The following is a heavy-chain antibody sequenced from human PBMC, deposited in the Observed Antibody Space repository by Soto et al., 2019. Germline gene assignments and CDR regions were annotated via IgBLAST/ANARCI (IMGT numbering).Heavy chain of an antibody. CDR3: ARDRICKSYYYDSRWPYFDGMDV. V-gene: IGHV1-69*01. D-gene: IGHD3-22*01. J-gene: IGHJ6*02. CDR2: IMPIFGTP. Sequence: QVQLVQSGAEVKKPGSSVKVSCKASAGTFSSYGISWVRQAPGQGLEWMGGIMPIFGTPNDAQKFQGRVTTSADESTSTGNMELSSLTSEDTAVYYCARDRICKSYYYDSRWPYFDGMDVGGQGTTVTVSS. CDR1: AGTFSSYG.